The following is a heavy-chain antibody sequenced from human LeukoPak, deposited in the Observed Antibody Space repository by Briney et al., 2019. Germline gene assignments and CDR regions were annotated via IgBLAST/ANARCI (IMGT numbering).Heavy chain of an antibody. CDR3: ARNLDCSSTSCYDC. CDR2: IRSYNGTT. CDR1: GYTLSSYV. V-gene: IGHV1-18*01. Sequence: ASAKDSRKASGYTLSSYVISWVRQAPGQRLEWMGWIRSYNGTTNYAQKLQGRVTMTTDTTTSTAYMELRSLMSDNTAVYCGARNLDCSSTSCYDCWGQGTLVTVSS. J-gene: IGHJ4*02. D-gene: IGHD2-2*01.